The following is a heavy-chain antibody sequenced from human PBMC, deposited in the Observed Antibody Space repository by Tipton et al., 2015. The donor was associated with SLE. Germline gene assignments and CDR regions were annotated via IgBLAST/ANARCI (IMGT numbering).Heavy chain of an antibody. D-gene: IGHD5-24*01. V-gene: IGHV1-69*01. CDR1: GDSFSSYS. CDR3: ARELIAEMSTVGPCDY. J-gene: IGHJ4*02. CDR2: IIPILGTT. Sequence: QVQLVQSGPEVKKPGSSVKVSCKASGDSFSSYSITWVRQAPGEGLEWVGGIIPILGTTNYAQKFQGRVTITADESTNTVYLDVSSLRSDDTAVYYCARELIAEMSTVGPCDYWGQGSLVTVSS.